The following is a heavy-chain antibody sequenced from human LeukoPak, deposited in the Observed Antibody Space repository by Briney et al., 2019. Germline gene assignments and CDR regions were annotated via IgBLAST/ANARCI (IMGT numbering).Heavy chain of an antibody. D-gene: IGHD3-3*02. V-gene: IGHV4-39*07. CDR1: GGSISSSSYY. Sequence: SETLSLTCTVSGGSISSSSYYWGWIRQPPGKGLEWIGSIYYSGSTNYNPSLKSRVTISVDTSKNQFSLKLSSVTAADTAVYYCARAEHSGGVFDPWGQGTLVTVSS. J-gene: IGHJ5*02. CDR2: IYYSGST. CDR3: ARAEHSGGVFDP.